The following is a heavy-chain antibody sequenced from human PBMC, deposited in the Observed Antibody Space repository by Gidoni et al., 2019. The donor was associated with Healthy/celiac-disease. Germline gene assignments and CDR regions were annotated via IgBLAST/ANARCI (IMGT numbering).Heavy chain of an antibody. CDR1: GFTFSSYG. D-gene: IGHD2-15*01. CDR3: ARSYCSGGSCYPDEDYFDY. V-gene: IGHV3-33*01. Sequence: QVQLVESGGGVVQPGRSLRLSCAASGFTFSSYGMHWVRQAPGKGLEWVAVIWYDGSNKYYADSVKGRFTISRDNSKNTLYLQMNSLRAEDTAVYYCARSYCSGGSCYPDEDYFDYWGQGTLVTVSS. J-gene: IGHJ4*02. CDR2: IWYDGSNK.